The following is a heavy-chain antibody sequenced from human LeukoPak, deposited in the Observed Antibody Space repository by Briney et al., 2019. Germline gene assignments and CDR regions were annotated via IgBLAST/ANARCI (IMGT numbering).Heavy chain of an antibody. J-gene: IGHJ3*02. CDR2: IYSGGST. CDR1: GFTVSSNY. CDR3: ARGIAVVAAKGDAFDI. Sequence: GSLRLSCAASGFTVSSNYMSWVRQAPGKGLEWVSVIYSGGSTYYADSVKGRFTISRDNSKNTLYLQMNSLRAEDTAVYYCARGIAVVAAKGDAFDIWGQGTMVTVSS. V-gene: IGHV3-66*01. D-gene: IGHD2-15*01.